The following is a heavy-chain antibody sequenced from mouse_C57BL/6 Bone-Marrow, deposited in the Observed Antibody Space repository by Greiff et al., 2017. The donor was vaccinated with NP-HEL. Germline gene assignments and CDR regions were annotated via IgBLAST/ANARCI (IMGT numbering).Heavy chain of an antibody. CDR1: GYTFTSYW. J-gene: IGHJ4*01. D-gene: IGHD2-1*01. Sequence: VQLQQSGAELVKPGASVKLSCKASGYTFTSYWMHWVKQRPGQGLEWIGMIHPNSGSTNYNEKFKSKATLTVDKSSSTAYMQLSSLTSEDSAVYYCGPPFYPLMDYWGQGTSVTVSS. V-gene: IGHV1-64*01. CDR3: GPPFYPLMDY. CDR2: IHPNSGST.